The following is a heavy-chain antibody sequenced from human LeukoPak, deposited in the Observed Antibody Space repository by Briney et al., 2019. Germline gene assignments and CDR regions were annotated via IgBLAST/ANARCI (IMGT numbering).Heavy chain of an antibody. D-gene: IGHD3-3*01. J-gene: IGHJ4*02. Sequence: GGSLRLSCAASGYTFDNFPLHWVRQAPGKGLEWVSAISGSDGSTYYADSVKGHFSISRDNAKNTLSLQMDSLRAEDTAVYYCARAFDFWSGYYSRGFDYWGQGILVTVSS. CDR3: ARAFDFWSGYYSRGFDY. CDR1: GYTFDNFP. CDR2: ISGSDGST. V-gene: IGHV3-23*01.